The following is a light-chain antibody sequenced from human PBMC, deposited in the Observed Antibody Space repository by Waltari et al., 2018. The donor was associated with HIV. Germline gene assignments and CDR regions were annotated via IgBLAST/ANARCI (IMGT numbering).Light chain of an antibody. CDR2: RNN. CDR3: AAWDDSLSGLV. CDR1: NSNIGSNF. Sequence: QSVLTQAPSASGTPGQRVPTPCSGTNSNIGSNFVYWYQQVPGGAPKPLIYRNNQRPSGVPDRFSGSKSVTSASLAISGLRSEDEADYYCAAWDDSLSGLVFGGRTKLTVL. V-gene: IGLV1-47*01. J-gene: IGLJ2*01.